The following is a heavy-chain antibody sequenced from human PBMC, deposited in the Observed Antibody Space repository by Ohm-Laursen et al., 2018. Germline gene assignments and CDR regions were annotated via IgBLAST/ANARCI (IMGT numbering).Heavy chain of an antibody. CDR2: INTNGSST. J-gene: IGHJ3*02. CDR3: ARAPSSTYCNNNRCHQWDDAFDI. D-gene: IGHD2/OR15-2a*01. V-gene: IGHV3-74*01. CDR1: GFTFSSYW. Sequence: GSLRLSCAATGFTFSSYWMHWVRQVPGKGLAWVSRINTNGSSTDYADPVKGRFTISRDNAKNTLDLQMNTLRAEDTAVYYCARAPSSTYCNNNRCHQWDDAFDIWGQGTLGSVPS.